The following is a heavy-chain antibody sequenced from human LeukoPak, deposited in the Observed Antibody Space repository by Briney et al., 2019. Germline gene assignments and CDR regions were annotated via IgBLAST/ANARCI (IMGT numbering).Heavy chain of an antibody. Sequence: GGSLRLSCAASGFTFSDYYMSWVRQVPGKGLEWVSGINWNGGSTGYADSVKGRFTISRDNAKNSLYLQMNSLRGEDTALYSCARFNGDYYRIDYWGQGTLVTVSS. CDR3: ARFNGDYYRIDY. CDR2: INWNGGST. CDR1: GFTFSDYY. J-gene: IGHJ4*02. D-gene: IGHD4-17*01. V-gene: IGHV3-20*04.